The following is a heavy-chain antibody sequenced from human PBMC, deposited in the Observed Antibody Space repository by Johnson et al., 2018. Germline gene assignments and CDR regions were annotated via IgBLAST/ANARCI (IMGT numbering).Heavy chain of an antibody. CDR3: ARVLPSGSGERRFGTPKYHYYYMDV. CDR2: ITSSSDYM. J-gene: IGHJ6*03. Sequence: VQLVESGGGLVKPGGSLRLSCAASGFTFSSFNMNWVRQAPGKGLEWVSSITSSSDYMYYADSVKGRFTVSRDNAKNSLFLQMNSLRAEDTAVYYCARVLPSGSGERRFGTPKYHYYYMDVWGRGTTVTVSS. D-gene: IGHD3-3*01. V-gene: IGHV3-21*04. CDR1: GFTFSSFN.